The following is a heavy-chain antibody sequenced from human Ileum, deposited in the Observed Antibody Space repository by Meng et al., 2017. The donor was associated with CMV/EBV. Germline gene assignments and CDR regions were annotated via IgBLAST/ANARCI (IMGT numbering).Heavy chain of an antibody. CDR3: ARGGGGWYLNWFDP. J-gene: IGHJ5*02. CDR2: INHSGST. D-gene: IGHD6-19*01. CDR1: GGAFSGYY. V-gene: IGHV4-34*01. Sequence: VYGGAFSGYYWSWIRQPPGKGLEWIGEINHSGSTNYNPSLKSRVTISVDTSKNQFSLKLSSVTAADTAVYYCARGGGGWYLNWFDPWGQGTLVTVSS.